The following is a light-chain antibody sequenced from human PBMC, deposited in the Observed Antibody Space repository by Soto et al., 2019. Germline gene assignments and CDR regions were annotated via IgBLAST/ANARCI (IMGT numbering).Light chain of an antibody. V-gene: IGLV2-23*02. CDR1: SSDVGSHNL. CDR2: DVT. Sequence: QSALTQPASVSGSPGQSITISCTGSSSDVGSHNLVSWYQQHPGKAPKLMIYDVTKRPSGVSNRFSGSKSGNTASLTISGLQDEDEADYCCCSYAGSSTVVFGGGTKLTVL. J-gene: IGLJ2*01. CDR3: CSYAGSSTVV.